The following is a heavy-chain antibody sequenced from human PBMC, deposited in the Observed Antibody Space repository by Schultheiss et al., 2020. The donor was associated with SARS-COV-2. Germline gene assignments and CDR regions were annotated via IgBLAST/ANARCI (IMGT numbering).Heavy chain of an antibody. CDR1: GGSISSGSYY. J-gene: IGHJ6*03. V-gene: IGHV4-61*02. D-gene: IGHD7-27*01. Sequence: SQTLSLTCTVSGGSISSGSYYWSWIRQPAGKGLEWIGRIYTSGSTYYNPSLKSRVTISVDTSKNQFSLKLSSVTAADTAVYYCARAGKLGPHYYYYYYMDVWGKGTTVTVSS. CDR2: IYTSGST. CDR3: ARAGKLGPHYYYYYYMDV.